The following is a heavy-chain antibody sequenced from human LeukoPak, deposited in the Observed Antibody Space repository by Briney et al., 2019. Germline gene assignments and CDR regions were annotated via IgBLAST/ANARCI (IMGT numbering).Heavy chain of an antibody. D-gene: IGHD4-17*01. J-gene: IGHJ5*02. Sequence: ASVKVSCKAPGYTFTSYDINWVRQAPGQGLEWMGWMNPNSGNTGYAQKFQGRVTMTRNTSISTAYMELSSLRSEYAAVYYCARAPSREDYGDHYWFDPWGQGTRVSVSS. CDR3: ARAPSREDYGDHYWFDP. CDR1: GYTFTSYD. V-gene: IGHV1-8*01. CDR2: MNPNSGNT.